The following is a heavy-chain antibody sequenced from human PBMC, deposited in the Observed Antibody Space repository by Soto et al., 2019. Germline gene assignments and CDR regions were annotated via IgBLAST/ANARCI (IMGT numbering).Heavy chain of an antibody. CDR2: ISGSGGST. CDR3: AGQGYCSGGSCYNFDY. CDR1: GFTFSSYA. D-gene: IGHD2-15*01. V-gene: IGHV3-23*01. Sequence: GGSLRLSCAASGFTFSSYAMSWVRQAPGKGLEWVSAISGSGGSTYYADSVKGRFTISRDNSKNTLYLQMNSLRAEDTAVYYCAGQGYCSGGSCYNFDYWGQGTLVTVS. J-gene: IGHJ4*02.